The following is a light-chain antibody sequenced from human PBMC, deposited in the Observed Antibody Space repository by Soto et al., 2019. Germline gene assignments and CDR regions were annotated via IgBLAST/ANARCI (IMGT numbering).Light chain of an antibody. V-gene: IGKV3D-15*01. CDR3: QHYNNWIGT. Sequence: EIVLTQSPGTLSLSPGERATLSCRASQSVSSIYLAWYQQKPGQAPRLLIYGVSSRATGIPDRFSGSGSGTEFTLTISSLQSEDFAVYYCQHYNNWIGTFGGGTKVDIK. CDR1: QSVSSIY. CDR2: GVS. J-gene: IGKJ4*01.